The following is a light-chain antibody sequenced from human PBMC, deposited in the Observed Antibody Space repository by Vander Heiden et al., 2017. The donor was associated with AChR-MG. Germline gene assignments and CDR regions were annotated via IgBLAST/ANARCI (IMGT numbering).Light chain of an antibody. CDR1: QSVGTSS. CDR3: QHHRNKPPCT. J-gene: IGKJ2*02. CDR2: DTS. V-gene: IGKV3-20*01. Sequence: VLTQSPGTLFSSPADRVTLSCWASQSVGTSSLSCYQHYTRQAARILIEDTSNRATSMPDRFTGSGSGTEYTLTISRLEPEEFAVYYYQHHRNKPPCTFGQGTKLEI.